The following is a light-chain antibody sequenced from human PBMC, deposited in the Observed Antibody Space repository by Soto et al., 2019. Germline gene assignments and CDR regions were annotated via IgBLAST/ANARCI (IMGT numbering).Light chain of an antibody. CDR1: QSFRGL. Sequence: PGERATLSCRASQSFRGLLAWYQQRPGQAPRLLIYDASERATGIPARFSGSGSGTDFTLTISRLEPEDFAVYYCQQYGSSLSTFGQGTKVDIK. CDR2: DAS. CDR3: QQYGSSLST. V-gene: IGKV3-20*01. J-gene: IGKJ1*01.